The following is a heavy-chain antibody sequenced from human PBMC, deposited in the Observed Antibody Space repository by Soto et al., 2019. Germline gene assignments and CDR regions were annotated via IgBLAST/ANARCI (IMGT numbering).Heavy chain of an antibody. J-gene: IGHJ5*02. CDR2: ITGNGDSA. Sequence: EVQLLESGGGLVQPGGSLRLSCAASGFTFSSYALSWVRQAPGKGLEWVSGITGNGDSAYYADSVRGRFTISRDNSKNTLSLQMNSLTVEDTAVYYCARYSSSWYLSGWFDPWGQGTLVTVSS. CDR3: ARYSSSWYLSGWFDP. D-gene: IGHD6-13*01. V-gene: IGHV3-23*01. CDR1: GFTFSSYA.